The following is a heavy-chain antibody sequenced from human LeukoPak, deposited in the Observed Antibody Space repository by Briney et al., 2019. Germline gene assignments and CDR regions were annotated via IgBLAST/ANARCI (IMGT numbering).Heavy chain of an antibody. CDR3: ASLNWNDAY. Sequence: PGGSLRLSCAASGFSFSSFSMNWVRQAPGKGLEWVSYISGGSSFTYYVDSVKGRFTISRDNAKNSLYLQMDSLRAEDTAVYYCASLNWNDAYWGQGTLVTVSS. D-gene: IGHD1-1*01. V-gene: IGHV3-21*01. CDR2: ISGGSSFT. CDR1: GFSFSSFS. J-gene: IGHJ4*02.